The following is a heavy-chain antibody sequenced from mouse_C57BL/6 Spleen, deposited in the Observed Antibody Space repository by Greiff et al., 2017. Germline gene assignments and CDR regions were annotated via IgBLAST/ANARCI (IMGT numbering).Heavy chain of an antibody. CDR2: IYHGSGNT. V-gene: IGHV1-84*01. D-gene: IGHD2-1*01. CDR1: GYTFTDYY. Sequence: QVQLQQSGPELVTPGASVKISCKASGYTFTDYYINWVKQRPGQGLEWIGWIYHGSGNTKYNEKCKGKATLTGDTSSSTAYMQLSSLTSEDSAVYFCASIYYGNPHWYFDVWGTGTTVTFSS. CDR3: ASIYYGNPHWYFDV. J-gene: IGHJ1*03.